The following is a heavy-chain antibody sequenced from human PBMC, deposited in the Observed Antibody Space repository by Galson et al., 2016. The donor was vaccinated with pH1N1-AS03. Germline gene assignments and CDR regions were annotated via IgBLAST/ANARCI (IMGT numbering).Heavy chain of an antibody. CDR1: GFIFRNVW. J-gene: IGHJ4*03. CDR2: IKSEGDGGGAS. D-gene: IGHD3-10*01. CDR3: TTAHGSAPGEFDY. V-gene: IGHV3-15*01. Sequence: SLRLSCAASGFIFRNVWMTWVRQAPGKRLEWVGHIKSEGDGGGASDHAAPAKGRFTISRDDSENTLYLQMNSLKSEYTGVYYCTTAHGSAPGEFDYWGHGTLVTVSS.